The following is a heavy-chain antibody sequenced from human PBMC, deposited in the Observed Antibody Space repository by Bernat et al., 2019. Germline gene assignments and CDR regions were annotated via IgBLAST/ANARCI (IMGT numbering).Heavy chain of an antibody. CDR3: ARDPTSTSSKLRSDAAFDI. V-gene: IGHV3-48*03. CDR2: ISSSGSTI. Sequence: EVQLVESGGGLVQPGGSLRLSCAASGFTFSSYEMNWVRQAPGKGLEWVSYISSSGSTIYYADSVKGRFTISRDNAKNSLYLQMNSLRAEDTAVYYCARDPTSTSSKLRSDAAFDIWGQGTILTVSS. CDR1: GFTFSSYE. J-gene: IGHJ3*02. D-gene: IGHD2-2*01.